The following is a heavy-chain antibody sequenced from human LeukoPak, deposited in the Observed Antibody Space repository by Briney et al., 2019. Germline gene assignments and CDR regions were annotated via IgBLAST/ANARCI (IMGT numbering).Heavy chain of an antibody. D-gene: IGHD2-2*01. CDR3: ARGGVPAAMAVDSNWFDP. Sequence: PSETLSLTCTVSGGSISSSSYYWGWIRQPPGKGLEWIGSIYYSGSTYYNPSLKSRVTISVDTSKNQFSLKLSSVTAADTAVHYCARGGVPAAMAVDSNWFDPWGQGTLVTVSS. CDR2: IYYSGST. CDR1: GGSISSSSYY. J-gene: IGHJ5*02. V-gene: IGHV4-39*07.